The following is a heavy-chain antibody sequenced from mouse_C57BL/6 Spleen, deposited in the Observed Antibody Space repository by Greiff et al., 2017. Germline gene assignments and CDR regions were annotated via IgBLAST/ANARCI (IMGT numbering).Heavy chain of an antibody. CDR2: IDPSDSYT. Sequence: QVQLKQPGAELVKPGASVKLSCKASGYTFTSYWMQWVKQRPGQGLEWIGEIDPSDSYTNYNQKFKGKATLTVDTYASTAYMQLSSLTSEDSAVYYCARLALHYYGSSYGWFAYWGQGTLVTVSA. CDR1: GYTFTSYW. V-gene: IGHV1-50*01. D-gene: IGHD1-1*01. J-gene: IGHJ3*01. CDR3: ARLALHYYGSSYGWFAY.